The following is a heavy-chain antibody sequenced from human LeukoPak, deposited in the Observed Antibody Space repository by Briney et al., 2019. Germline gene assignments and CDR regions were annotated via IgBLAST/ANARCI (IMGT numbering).Heavy chain of an antibody. Sequence: GGSLRLSCAASGFTFSSYWMHWVRQAPGKGLVWVSRINSDGSSTSYADPVKGRFTISRDNAKNTLYLQMNSLRAEDTAVYYCAKDISSTSSSGQYWYFDLWGRGTLVTVSS. CDR1: GFTFSSYW. CDR3: AKDISSTSSSGQYWYFDL. J-gene: IGHJ2*01. CDR2: INSDGSST. V-gene: IGHV3-74*01. D-gene: IGHD3-22*01.